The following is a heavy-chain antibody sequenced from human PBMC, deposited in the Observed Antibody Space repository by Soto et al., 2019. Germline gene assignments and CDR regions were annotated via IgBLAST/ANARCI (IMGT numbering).Heavy chain of an antibody. J-gene: IGHJ6*02. D-gene: IGHD6-25*01. V-gene: IGHV4-4*07. Sequence: SETLSLTCAVSGDSIGTFYWSWFRQPAGGGLEWIGRFSLNGDTDYNPSLRSRLTMSFDTSKSQFSLRLSSVTAAGTAVYYCAREVKQRLGYYYIGLDVWGQGTTVTVSS. CDR2: FSLNGDT. CDR1: GDSIGTFY. CDR3: AREVKQRLGYYYIGLDV.